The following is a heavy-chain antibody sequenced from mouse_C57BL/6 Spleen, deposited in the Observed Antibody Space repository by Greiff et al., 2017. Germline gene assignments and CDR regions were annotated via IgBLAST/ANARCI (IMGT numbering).Heavy chain of an antibody. J-gene: IGHJ2*01. CDR3: ARGGGSTRFDY. V-gene: IGHV5-4*01. D-gene: IGHD1-1*01. CDR1: GFTFSSYA. Sequence: EVQLVESGGGLVKPGGSLTLSCAASGFTFSSYALSWVRQTPEKRLEWIATISDGGSYTYYPDNVKGRFTISRYNAKNNLYLQISHLKSEDTAMYYCARGGGSTRFDYWGQGTTLTVSS. CDR2: ISDGGSYT.